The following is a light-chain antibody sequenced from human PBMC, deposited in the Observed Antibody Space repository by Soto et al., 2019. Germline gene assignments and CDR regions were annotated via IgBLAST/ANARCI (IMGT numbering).Light chain of an antibody. CDR3: AAWDDSLNGHV. CDR2: TTN. CDR1: SSNIGTSS. V-gene: IGLV1-44*01. Sequence: QSVQTRPHSASGTPGQRVTISCSGSSSNIGTSSVHWFQQLPGTAPRLLISTTNQRPSGVPERFSGSKSGTSASLAISGLQSEDEADYYCAAWDDSLNGHVFGTGTKVTVL. J-gene: IGLJ1*01.